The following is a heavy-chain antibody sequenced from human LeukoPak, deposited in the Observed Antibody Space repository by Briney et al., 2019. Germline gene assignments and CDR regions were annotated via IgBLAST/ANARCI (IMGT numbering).Heavy chain of an antibody. D-gene: IGHD5-18*01. V-gene: IGHV3-23*01. CDR1: GFTFSSYA. J-gene: IGHJ4*02. CDR3: AKDTDSRYSYGEYYFDY. CDR2: ISGSGGST. Sequence: GGSLRLSCAASGFTFSSYAMSWVRQAPGKGLEWVSAISGSGGSTYYADSVKGRFTISRDNSKNTLYLQMNSLRAEDTAVYYCAKDTDSRYSYGEYYFDYWGQGTLVTVSS.